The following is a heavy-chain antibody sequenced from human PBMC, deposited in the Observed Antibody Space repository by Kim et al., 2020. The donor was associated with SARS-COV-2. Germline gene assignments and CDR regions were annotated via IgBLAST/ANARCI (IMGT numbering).Heavy chain of an antibody. D-gene: IGHD2-21*01. J-gene: IGHJ4*02. CDR3: ARDSRTSVVFV. Sequence: GGSLRLSCAVSGLTFGNYWMTWLRQAPGRGLEWVANIRQDGNEIKYIDSVKGRFTISRDNTNNLLYLQMNSLRADDTAVYYCARDSRTSVVFVWGQGTLVTVSS. CDR1: GLTFGNYW. V-gene: IGHV3-7*01. CDR2: IRQDGNEI.